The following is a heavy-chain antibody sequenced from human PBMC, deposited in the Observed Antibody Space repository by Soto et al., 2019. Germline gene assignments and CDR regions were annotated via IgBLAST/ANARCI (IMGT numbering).Heavy chain of an antibody. CDR2: IYSGETT. Sequence: GGSLRLSXAASGFNVNSDYMNWVRQTPGKGLEWVASIYSGETTYYADSVRGRFTISSDKSKNTLYFQLSSLRIEDTAVYYCTRDGRGLGRLSLFEYWGQGVLVTVSS. J-gene: IGHJ4*02. D-gene: IGHD2-21*02. V-gene: IGHV3-53*01. CDR1: GFNVNSDY. CDR3: TRDGRGLGRLSLFEY.